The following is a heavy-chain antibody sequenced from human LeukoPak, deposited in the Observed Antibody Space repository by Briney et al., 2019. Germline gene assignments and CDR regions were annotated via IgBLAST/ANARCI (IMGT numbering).Heavy chain of an antibody. CDR1: GGSFSGYY. CDR3: VKPYYFSSGSLN. CDR2: INHSGST. V-gene: IGHV4-34*01. J-gene: IGHJ4*02. D-gene: IGHD3-10*01. Sequence: SETLSLTCAVYGGSFSGYYWSWIRQPPGKGLEWIGEINHSGSTNYNPSLKSRVTISVDTSKNQFSLKLSSVTAADTAVYYCVKPYYFSSGSLNWGQGTLVTVSS.